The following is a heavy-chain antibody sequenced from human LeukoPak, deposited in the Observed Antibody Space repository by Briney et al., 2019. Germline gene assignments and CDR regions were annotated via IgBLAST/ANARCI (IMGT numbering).Heavy chain of an antibody. Sequence: SETLTLTCAVYGGSFSGYYWSWIRQPPGKGLEWIGEINHSGSTNYNPSLKSRVTVSVDTSKNQFSLKLSSVTAADTAVYYCARFTLYYYGSGSLNAYYFDYWGQGTLVTVSS. D-gene: IGHD3-10*01. CDR1: GGSFSGYY. V-gene: IGHV4-34*01. CDR2: INHSGST. J-gene: IGHJ4*02. CDR3: ARFTLYYYGSGSLNAYYFDY.